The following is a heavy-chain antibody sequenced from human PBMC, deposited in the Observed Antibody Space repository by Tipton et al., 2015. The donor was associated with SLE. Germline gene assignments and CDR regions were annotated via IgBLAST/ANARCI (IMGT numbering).Heavy chain of an antibody. V-gene: IGHV3-30*04. D-gene: IGHD6-6*01. J-gene: IGHJ4*02. Sequence: SLRLSCAASGFTFSSYAMHWVRQAPGKGLEWVAVISYDGSNKYYVDSVKGRFTISRDNYKKALYLQMNSLRAEDTALYYCARASSSSEGEPLLLMDFDYWGQGILVIVSS. CDR1: GFTFSSYA. CDR2: ISYDGSNK. CDR3: ARASSSSEGEPLLLMDFDY.